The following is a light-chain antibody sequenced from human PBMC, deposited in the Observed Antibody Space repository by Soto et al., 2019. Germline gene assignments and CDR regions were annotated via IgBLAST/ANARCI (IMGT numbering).Light chain of an antibody. J-gene: IGLJ1*01. CDR3: SSYTSTMTNV. V-gene: IGLV2-14*03. CDR2: DVV. Sequence: QSVLTQPASVSGSPGQSITISCTGTSSDVGGFTSVSWYQLRPGTAPKLILYDVVDRPSGVSYRFSGSKSGNTASLTISGLQAADEADYFCSSYTSTMTNVFGSGTEVTVL. CDR1: SSDVGGFTS.